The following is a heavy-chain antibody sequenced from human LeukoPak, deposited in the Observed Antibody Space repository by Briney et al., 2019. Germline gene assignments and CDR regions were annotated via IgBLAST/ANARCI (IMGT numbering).Heavy chain of an antibody. Sequence: SETLSLTCTVSGGSISGHFWTWIRQPPGKGLEWIAYIYYNGGPSYNPSLKSRVTISVDTSKNQISLKLNSVTAADTAVYYCARYGQLSGHRHLDSWGQGTLLTVSS. CDR3: ARYGQLSGHRHLDS. V-gene: IGHV4-59*11. D-gene: IGHD6-25*01. CDR2: IYYNGGP. CDR1: GGSISGHF. J-gene: IGHJ4*02.